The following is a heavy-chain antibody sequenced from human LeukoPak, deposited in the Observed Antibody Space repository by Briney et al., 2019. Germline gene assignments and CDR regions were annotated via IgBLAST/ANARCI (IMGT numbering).Heavy chain of an antibody. D-gene: IGHD3-3*01. Sequence: SETLSLTCTVSGGSISSYYWSWIRQPPGKGLEWIGYIYYSGSTNYNPSLKSRVTISVDTSKSQFSLKLSSVTAADTAVYYCARAIPTYDFWSGYYTGPDYYGMDVWGQGTTVTVSS. CDR2: IYYSGST. CDR1: GGSISSYY. V-gene: IGHV4-59*01. J-gene: IGHJ6*02. CDR3: ARAIPTYDFWSGYYTGPDYYGMDV.